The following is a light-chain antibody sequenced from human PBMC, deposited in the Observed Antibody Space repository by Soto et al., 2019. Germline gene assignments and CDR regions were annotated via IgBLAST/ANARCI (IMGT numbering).Light chain of an antibody. CDR2: EVS. CDR3: SSYTSSSTLV. CDR1: SSDVGGYNY. Sequence: ALTQPASVSGSPGQSITISCTGSSSDVGGYNYVSWYQQHPGKAPKLMIYEVSNRPSGISNRFSGSKSGNTASLTLSGLQAEDEADYYCSSYTSSSTLVFGGGTKLTAL. J-gene: IGLJ2*01. V-gene: IGLV2-14*01.